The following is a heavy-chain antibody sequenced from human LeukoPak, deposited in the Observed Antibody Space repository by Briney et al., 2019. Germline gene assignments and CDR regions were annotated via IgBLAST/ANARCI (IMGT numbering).Heavy chain of an antibody. CDR3: ARVLDTMIVVVNDAFDI. V-gene: IGHV4-39*07. J-gene: IGHJ3*02. D-gene: IGHD3-22*01. CDR2: IYHSGST. Sequence: SETLSLICTVSGGSISNTFYYWGWIRQPPGKGLEWIGSIYHSGSTYYNPSLKSRVTISVDTSKNQFSLKLSSVTAADTAVYYCARVLDTMIVVVNDAFDIWGQGTMVTVSS. CDR1: GGSISNTFYY.